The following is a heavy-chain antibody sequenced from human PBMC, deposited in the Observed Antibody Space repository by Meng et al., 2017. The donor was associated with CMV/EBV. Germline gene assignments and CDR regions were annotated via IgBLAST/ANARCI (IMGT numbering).Heavy chain of an antibody. CDR1: GGSISSSSYY. V-gene: IGHV4-39*07. D-gene: IGHD3-22*01. Sequence: SETLSLTCTVSGGSISSSSYYWGWIRQPPGKGLEWIGSIYYSGSTYYNPSLKSRVTISVDTSKNQFSLKLSSVTAADTAVYYCARDSSGYGLGYWGQGTLVTVSS. CDR3: ARDSSGYGLGY. CDR2: IYYSGST. J-gene: IGHJ4*02.